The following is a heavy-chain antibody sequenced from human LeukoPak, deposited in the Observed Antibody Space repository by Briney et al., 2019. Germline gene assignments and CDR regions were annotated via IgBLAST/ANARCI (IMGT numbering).Heavy chain of an antibody. J-gene: IGHJ4*02. CDR1: GGSLSSYY. CDR2: IYYSGST. V-gene: IGHV4-59*01. CDR3: ARDNGGFDY. Sequence: SETLSLTCTVSGGSLSSYYWSWGRQPPGKGLEWIGYIYYSGSTNYIPSLKSRVTISVDTSKNQFSLKLSSVTAADTAVYYCARDNGGFDYWGQGTLVTVSS. D-gene: IGHD3-16*01.